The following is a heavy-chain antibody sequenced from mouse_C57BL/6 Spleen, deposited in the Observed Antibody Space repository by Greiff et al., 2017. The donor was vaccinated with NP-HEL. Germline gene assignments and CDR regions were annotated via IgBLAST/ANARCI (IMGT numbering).Heavy chain of an antibody. Sequence: VQLQQSGPGLVAPSQSLSITCTVSGFSLTSYAISWVRQPPGKGLEWLGVIWTGGGTNYNSALKSRLSLSKDNSKSQVFLKMNSLQTDDTARYYCARNRDYGSSYDFDYWGQGTTLTVSS. D-gene: IGHD1-1*01. V-gene: IGHV2-9-1*01. CDR3: ARNRDYGSSYDFDY. CDR2: IWTGGGT. CDR1: GFSLTSYA. J-gene: IGHJ2*01.